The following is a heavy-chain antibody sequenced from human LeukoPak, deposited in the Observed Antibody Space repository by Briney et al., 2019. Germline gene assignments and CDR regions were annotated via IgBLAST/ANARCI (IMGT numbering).Heavy chain of an antibody. Sequence: SETLSLTCAVSGYSITSSSWWGWIRQPPGKGLEWIGYIYHSGTTYYNPSLQSRVTMSVDTSKNQFSLKLSSVTAADTAVYYCARGRLYYDFWSGYPYYYGMDVWGQGTTVTVSS. CDR2: IYHSGTT. D-gene: IGHD3-3*01. CDR3: ARGRLYYDFWSGYPYYYGMDV. CDR1: GYSITSSSW. V-gene: IGHV4-28*03. J-gene: IGHJ6*02.